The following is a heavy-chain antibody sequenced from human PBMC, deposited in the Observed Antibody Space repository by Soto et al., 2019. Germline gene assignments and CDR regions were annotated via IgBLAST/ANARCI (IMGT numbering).Heavy chain of an antibody. CDR3: ARGRYGDY. CDR2: ISAHSGNT. V-gene: IGHV1-18*01. D-gene: IGHD1-1*01. CDR1: GYAFTTYG. J-gene: IGHJ4*02. Sequence: QVHLVQSGAEVKKPGASVKVSCKGSGYAFTTYGITWVRQAPGQGLEWMGWISAHSGNTNYAQKLQGRVTVTRDTSTSTAYMELRSLRSDDTAVDYWARGRYGDYWGQGALVTVSS.